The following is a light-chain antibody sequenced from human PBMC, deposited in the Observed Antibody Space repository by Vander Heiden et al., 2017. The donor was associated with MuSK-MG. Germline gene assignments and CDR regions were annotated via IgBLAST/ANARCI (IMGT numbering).Light chain of an antibody. CDR2: GAA. CDR3: QHYGSSPCT. CDR1: QSVSRSY. J-gene: IGKJ1*01. Sequence: EIVLTQSPGTLSLSAGERATLSCRASQSVSRSYLAWYQHKPGQAPRLLIFGAASRATGIPDRFSGSGSGTDFTRTISRLEPEDFAVYYCQHYGSSPCTFGLGTKVEIK. V-gene: IGKV3-20*01.